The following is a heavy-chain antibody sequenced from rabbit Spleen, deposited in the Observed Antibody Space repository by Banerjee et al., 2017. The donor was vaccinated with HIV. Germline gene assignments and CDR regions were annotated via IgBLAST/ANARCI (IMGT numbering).Heavy chain of an antibody. V-gene: IGHV1S40*01. CDR3: ARDSGSSFSSYGMDL. J-gene: IGHJ6*01. CDR2: IDTGSSGFT. Sequence: QSLEESGGDLVKPGASLTLTCTASGFSFSSTYYMCWVRQPPGRGLEWIACIDTGSSGFTYFASWAKGRFTISKTSSTTVTLQMTSLTAADTATYFCARDSGSSFSSYGMDLWGQGTLVTVS. D-gene: IGHD8-1*01. CDR1: GFSFSSTYY.